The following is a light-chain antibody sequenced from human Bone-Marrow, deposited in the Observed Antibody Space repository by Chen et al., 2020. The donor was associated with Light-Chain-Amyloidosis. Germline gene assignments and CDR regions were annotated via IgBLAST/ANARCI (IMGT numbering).Light chain of an antibody. CDR2: DNN. CDR3: ATWDGSLSAVI. V-gene: IGLV1-51*01. CDR1: SSNNGNNY. J-gene: IGLJ2*01. Sequence: QSVLTQPPSVSAAPGQKVTISCSGSSSNNGNNYVSWYQQFPGTAPKLLIYDNNKRPSGIPDRFSGAKSGTSATLCITGRQTGDEADYFCATWDGSLSAVIFGGGSKLTVL.